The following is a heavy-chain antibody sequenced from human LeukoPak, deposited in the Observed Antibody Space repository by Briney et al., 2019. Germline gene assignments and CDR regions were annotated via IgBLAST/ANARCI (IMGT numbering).Heavy chain of an antibody. CDR1: EFTFSNYA. J-gene: IGHJ4*02. D-gene: IGHD1-26*01. Sequence: GGSLRLSCAASEFTFSNYAMTWVRQAPGKGLEWVSAISGSGKSIQYADSVKGRFTISRDNFKNTLYLQMDSLRAEDTAIYYCAKDREWELLGPDSYFDYWGQGTLVTVSS. CDR2: ISGSGKSI. V-gene: IGHV3-23*01. CDR3: AKDREWELLGPDSYFDY.